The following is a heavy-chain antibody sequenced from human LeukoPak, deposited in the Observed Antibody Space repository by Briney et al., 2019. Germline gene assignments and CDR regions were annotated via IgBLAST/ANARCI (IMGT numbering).Heavy chain of an antibody. CDR1: GFTFSSYG. V-gene: IGHV3-74*01. CDR3: ARVYYDSSGYSS. Sequence: GGSLRLSCAASGFTFSSYGMRWVRQAPGKGLGWVSRINSDGGSTNYADSVKGRFTISRDNAKNTLYLQMNSLRAEDTAVYYCARVYYDSSGYSSWGQGTLVTVSS. CDR2: INSDGGST. D-gene: IGHD3-22*01. J-gene: IGHJ4*02.